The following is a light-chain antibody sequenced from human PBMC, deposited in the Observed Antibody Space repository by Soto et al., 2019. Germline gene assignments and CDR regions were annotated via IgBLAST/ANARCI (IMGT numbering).Light chain of an antibody. CDR3: AAWDDSLSGQV. CDR2: RNN. Sequence: QSVLTQPPSASGTPVQRVTISCSGSSSNIGSNYVYWYQQLPGTAPKLLIYRNNQRPSGVPDRFSGSKSGTSASLAISGLRSEDEADYYCAAWDDSLSGQVFGTGTKVTV. J-gene: IGLJ1*01. CDR1: SSNIGSNY. V-gene: IGLV1-47*01.